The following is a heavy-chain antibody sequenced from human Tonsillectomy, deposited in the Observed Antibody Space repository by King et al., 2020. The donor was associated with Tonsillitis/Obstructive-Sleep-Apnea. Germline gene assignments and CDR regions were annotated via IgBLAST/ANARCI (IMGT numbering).Heavy chain of an antibody. J-gene: IGHJ5*02. CDR2: INHSGST. D-gene: IGHD3-10*01. CDR3: ARGRGRITMVRGVIMHWFDP. CDR1: GGSFSGYY. V-gene: IGHV4-34*01. Sequence: VQLPQWGAGLLKPSETLSLPCAVYGGSFSGYYWSWIRQPPGKGLEWIGEINHSGSTNYNPSLKSRVTISVDTSKNQFSLKLSSVTAADTAVYYCARGRGRITMVRGVIMHWFDPWGQGTLVTVSS.